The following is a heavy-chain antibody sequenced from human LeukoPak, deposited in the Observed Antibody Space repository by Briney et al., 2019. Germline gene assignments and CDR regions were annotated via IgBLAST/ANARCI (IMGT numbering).Heavy chain of an antibody. Sequence: SETLSLTCPVSGGSISSYYWSWIRPPPGKGLEWIGYIDYSGRANYSPSLKSRVTISLDTSNKQFSLKFTSVTAADTAVYDCARALATMFFDYWGQGTLVTVST. V-gene: IGHV4-59*01. D-gene: IGHD5-12*01. CDR2: IDYSGRA. CDR1: GGSISSYY. CDR3: ARALATMFFDY. J-gene: IGHJ4*02.